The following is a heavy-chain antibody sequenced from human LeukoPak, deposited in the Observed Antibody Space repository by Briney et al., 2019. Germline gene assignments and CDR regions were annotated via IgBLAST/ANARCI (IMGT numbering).Heavy chain of an antibody. CDR1: GASISSYY. V-gene: IGHV4-59*12. J-gene: IGHJ4*02. Sequence: LSLTCTVSGASISSYYWSWIRQPPGKGLEWIGYISYSGSPNYNPSLKSRVTISADTSKNQFSLNLSSVTAADTAVYYCARVDGNGNYVDYWGQGTLVTVSS. D-gene: IGHD1-1*01. CDR2: ISYSGSP. CDR3: ARVDGNGNYVDY.